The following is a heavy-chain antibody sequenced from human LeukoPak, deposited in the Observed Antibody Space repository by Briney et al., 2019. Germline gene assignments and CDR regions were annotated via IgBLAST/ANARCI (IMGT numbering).Heavy chain of an antibody. J-gene: IGHJ4*02. Sequence: PSDTLSLTCAVSGGSISSSNWWSWVRQPPGKGLEWIGEIYHSGSTNYNPSLKSRVTISVDKSKNQFSLKLSSVTAADTAVYYCARRGIVVVVAASHFDYWGQGTLVTVSS. CDR1: GGSISSSNW. D-gene: IGHD2-15*01. CDR2: IYHSGST. CDR3: ARRGIVVVVAASHFDY. V-gene: IGHV4-4*02.